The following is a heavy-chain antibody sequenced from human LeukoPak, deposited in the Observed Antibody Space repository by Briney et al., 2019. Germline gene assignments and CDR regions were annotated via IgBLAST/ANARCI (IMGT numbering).Heavy chain of an antibody. J-gene: IGHJ5*02. Sequence: GGSLRLSCAASGFTFSSYAMSWVRQAPGKGLEWVSTISGSGGSTYYADSVKGRFTISRDNSKNTLYLQMNSLRAEDTAVYYCATIRFLEFPFDPWGQGTLVTVSS. CDR2: ISGSGGST. CDR1: GFTFSSYA. V-gene: IGHV3-23*01. D-gene: IGHD3-3*01. CDR3: ATIRFLEFPFDP.